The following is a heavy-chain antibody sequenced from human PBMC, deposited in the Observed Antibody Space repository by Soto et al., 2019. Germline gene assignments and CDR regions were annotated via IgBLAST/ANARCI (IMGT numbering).Heavy chain of an antibody. J-gene: IGHJ5*02. CDR2: IYYSGST. CDR3: ASPKIAFYNWFDP. CDR1: GGSISSSSYY. Sequence: QLQLQASGPGLVKPSETLSLTCTVSGGSISSSSYYWGWIRQPPGKGLEWIGSIYYSGSTYYNPSLKSRVTISVDTSKNQFSLKLSSVTAADTAVYYCASPKIAFYNWFDPWGQGTLVTVSS. V-gene: IGHV4-39*01. D-gene: IGHD3-3*02.